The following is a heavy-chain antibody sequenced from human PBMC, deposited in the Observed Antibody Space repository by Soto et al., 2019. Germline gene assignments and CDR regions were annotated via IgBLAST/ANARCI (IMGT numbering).Heavy chain of an antibody. V-gene: IGHV1-18*01. J-gene: IGHJ3*02. CDR2: ISAYNGNT. Sequence: GASVKVSCKASGYTFTSYGISWGRQAPGQGLEWMGWISAYNGNTNYAQKLQGRVTMTTDTSTRTAYMELRSLRSDDTAVYYCARDQGYCSSTSCPDAFDIWGQGTMVTVS. CDR1: GYTFTSYG. D-gene: IGHD2-2*01. CDR3: ARDQGYCSSTSCPDAFDI.